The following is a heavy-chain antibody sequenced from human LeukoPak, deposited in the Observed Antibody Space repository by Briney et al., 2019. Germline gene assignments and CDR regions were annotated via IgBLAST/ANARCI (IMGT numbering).Heavy chain of an antibody. J-gene: IGHJ4*02. CDR1: GFTFSSYA. CDR3: AKAPGGYGAGSLYDY. V-gene: IGHV3-23*01. CDR2: ISVSGGST. Sequence: PGGSLRLSCAVSGFTFSSYAMSWVRQAPGKGLEWVSAISVSGGSTYYADSVKGRFTISRDNSKNTLYLQMNSLGAEDTAIYYCAKAPGGYGAGSLYDYWGQGTLVTVSS. D-gene: IGHD3-10*01.